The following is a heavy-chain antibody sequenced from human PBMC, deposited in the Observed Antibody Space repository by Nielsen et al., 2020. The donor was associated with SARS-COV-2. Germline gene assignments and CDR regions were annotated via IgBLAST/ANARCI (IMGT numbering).Heavy chain of an antibody. CDR3: ARERVGGITIFGVVTRYGMDV. J-gene: IGHJ6*02. Sequence: LRLSCTVSGGSISRGDYYWSWIRQPPGKGLEWIGYIYYSGSTYYNPSLKSRVTISVDTSKNQFSLKLSSVTAADTALYYCARERVGGITIFGVVTRYGMDVWGQGTTVTVSS. CDR1: GGSISRGDYY. CDR2: IYYSGST. V-gene: IGHV4-30-4*01. D-gene: IGHD3-3*01.